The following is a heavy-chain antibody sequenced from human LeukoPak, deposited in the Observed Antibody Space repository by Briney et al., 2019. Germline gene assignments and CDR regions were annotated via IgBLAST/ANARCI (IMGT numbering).Heavy chain of an antibody. J-gene: IGHJ1*01. CDR3: ARRRYYDGSGYLE. CDR1: GDSVSRSDSY. CDR2: IYYSGRT. Sequence: SEALSLTCSVSGDSVSRSDSYWDWIRQPPGKGLEWIGTIYYSGRTYYSPSLKSRVTMSVDPSNNQFSLNLRSVTAADTAVYYCARRRYYDGSGYLEWGQGTLLSVSS. V-gene: IGHV4-39*01. D-gene: IGHD3-22*01.